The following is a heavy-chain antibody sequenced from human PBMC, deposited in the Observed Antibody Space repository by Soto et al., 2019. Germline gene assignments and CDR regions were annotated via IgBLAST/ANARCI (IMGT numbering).Heavy chain of an antibody. V-gene: IGHV4-39*01. D-gene: IGHD6-25*01. CDR2: AYYSGST. Sequence: QLQLQESGPGLVKPSETLSLTCTDSGGSIRSSTYYWGWIRQPPGKGLQWIGSAYYSGSTYSNPSLKSRVTISVDTSKNQFSLKLSSVTAADTAVYFCATLLKRTDVCDIGGQGTMVTVSS. CDR1: GGSIRSSTYY. J-gene: IGHJ3*02. CDR3: ATLLKRTDVCDI.